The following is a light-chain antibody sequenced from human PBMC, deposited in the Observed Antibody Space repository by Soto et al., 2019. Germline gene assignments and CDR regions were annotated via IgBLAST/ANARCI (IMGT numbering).Light chain of an antibody. V-gene: IGKV3-15*01. CDR1: QSVSSN. Sequence: EVVMTQSPATLSVSPGERATLSCRASQSVSSNLAWYQQKHGQAPRLLIYGASTRATGIPARFSGSGSGTEFTLTISSLQSEDFAVYYCQQYDNWPPITFGQGTRLENK. J-gene: IGKJ5*01. CDR3: QQYDNWPPIT. CDR2: GAS.